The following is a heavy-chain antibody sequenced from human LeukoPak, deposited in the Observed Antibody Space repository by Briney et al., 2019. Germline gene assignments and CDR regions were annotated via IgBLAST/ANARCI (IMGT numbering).Heavy chain of an antibody. Sequence: GGSLRLSCAASGFTFSSYAMSWVRQAPGKGLEWVSAISGSGGSTYYADSVKGRFTISRDNPKNTLYLQMNSLRAEDTAVYYCAKVTAVVVPAASTFDCWGQGTLVTVSS. CDR2: ISGSGGST. V-gene: IGHV3-23*01. CDR1: GFTFSSYA. D-gene: IGHD2-2*01. CDR3: AKVTAVVVPAASTFDC. J-gene: IGHJ4*02.